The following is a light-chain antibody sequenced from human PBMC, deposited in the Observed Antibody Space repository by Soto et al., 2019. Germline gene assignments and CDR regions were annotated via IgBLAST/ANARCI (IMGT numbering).Light chain of an antibody. CDR2: ATS. V-gene: IGKV3-20*01. CDR1: QSVNNNY. CDR3: QQGDSSQT. Sequence: ENVLTQSPGTLSLSPGERATLSCRASQSVNNNYLVWYQQKAGQAPRLLIYATSSRATGIPDRFSGSGSGTNFTITSSRLEDEDAAEYYCQQGDSSQTFGQGTKVEIK. J-gene: IGKJ1*01.